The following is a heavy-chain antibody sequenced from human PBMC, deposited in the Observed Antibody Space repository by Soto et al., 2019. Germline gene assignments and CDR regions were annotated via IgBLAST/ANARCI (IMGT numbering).Heavy chain of an antibody. V-gene: IGHV3-23*01. D-gene: IGHD1-1*01. CDR1: GFTFSNYA. CDR2: ISVSGGTT. Sequence: GSLRLSCAASGFTFSNYAMGWVRQAPGKGLEWVSGISVSGGTTSYADSVKGRFTISRDNSKNTLSLQMDSLRAEDTAVYYCAKTTTTWSRGYFDCWGQGALVTVSS. CDR3: AKTTTTWSRGYFDC. J-gene: IGHJ4*02.